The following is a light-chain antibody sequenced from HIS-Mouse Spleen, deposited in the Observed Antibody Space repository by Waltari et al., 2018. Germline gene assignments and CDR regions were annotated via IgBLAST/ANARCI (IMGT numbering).Light chain of an antibody. V-gene: IGLV2-11*01. CDR3: CSYAGSYTLV. CDR1: SSEVGGYNH. CDR2: DVS. J-gene: IGLJ2*01. Sequence: QSALTQPRPVSGSPGQSVPISCTGTSSEVGGYNHVSWYQQHPGKAPKLMIYDVSKRPSGVPDRFSGSKSGNTASLTISGLQAEDEADYYCCSYAGSYTLVFGGGTKLTVL.